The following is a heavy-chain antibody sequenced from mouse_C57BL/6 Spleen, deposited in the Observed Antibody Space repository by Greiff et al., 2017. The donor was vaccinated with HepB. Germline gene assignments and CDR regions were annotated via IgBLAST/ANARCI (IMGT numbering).Heavy chain of an antibody. J-gene: IGHJ4*01. CDR2: IYPRSGNT. Sequence: VKLQESGAELARPGASVKLSCKASGYTFTSYGISWVKQRTGQGLEWIGEIYPRSGNTYYNEKFKGKATLTADKSSSTAYMELRSLTSEDSAVYFCARRVTTGAMDYWGQGTSVTVSS. CDR1: GYTFTSYG. CDR3: ARRVTTGAMDY. V-gene: IGHV1-81*01. D-gene: IGHD2-1*01.